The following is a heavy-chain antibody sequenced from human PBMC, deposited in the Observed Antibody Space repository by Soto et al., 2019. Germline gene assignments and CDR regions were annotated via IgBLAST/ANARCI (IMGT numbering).Heavy chain of an antibody. CDR1: GGSIGSYY. D-gene: IGHD3-16*01. CDR2: IYYSGST. Sequence: SETLSLTCTVSGGSIGSYYLSWIRQPPGKGLEWIGYIYYSGSTNYNPSLKSRVTISVDTSKNQFSLKLSSVTAADTAVYYCARSRGGYFDYWGQGTLVTVSS. J-gene: IGHJ4*02. V-gene: IGHV4-59*01. CDR3: ARSRGGYFDY.